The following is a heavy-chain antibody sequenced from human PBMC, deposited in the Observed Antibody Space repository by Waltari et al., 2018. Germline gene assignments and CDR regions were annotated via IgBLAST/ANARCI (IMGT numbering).Heavy chain of an antibody. D-gene: IGHD3-3*01. CDR2: TNYRSKWYN. CDR3: AREGYDFWSGYYTFLGY. CDR1: GDSVSSNSAA. J-gene: IGHJ4*02. V-gene: IGHV6-1*01. Sequence: QVQLQQSGPGLVKPSQTLSLTCAISGDSVSSNSAAWNWIRQSPSRGLEWLGRTNYRSKWYNDYAVSVKSRITINPDTSKNQFSLQLNSVTPEDTAVYYCAREGYDFWSGYYTFLGYWGQGTLVTVSS.